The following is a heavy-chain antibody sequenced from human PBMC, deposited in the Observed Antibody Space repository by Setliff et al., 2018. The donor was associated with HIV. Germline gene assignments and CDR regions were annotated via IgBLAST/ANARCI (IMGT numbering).Heavy chain of an antibody. CDR3: AGFPLSSSWYFY. V-gene: IGHV4-39*01. J-gene: IGHJ4*02. D-gene: IGHD6-13*01. Sequence: SETLSLTCTVSGGSFTSRSYYWGWIRQPPGKGLEWIGSIFYSGITYYNPSLKSRVTISVDTSKNQFSLKVNSVTAADTAVYYCAGFPLSSSWYFYWGQGTLVTVSS. CDR1: GGSFTSRSYY. CDR2: IFYSGIT.